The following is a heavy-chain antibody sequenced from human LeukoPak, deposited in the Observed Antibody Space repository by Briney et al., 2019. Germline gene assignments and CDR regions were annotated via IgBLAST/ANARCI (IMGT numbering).Heavy chain of an antibody. J-gene: IGHJ6*02. Sequence: GGSLRLSCAASGSTFSSHTTNWVRQAPGKGLEWISYISNTGSVIYYADSVKGRFTISRDNAKNSLYLQVNSLRAEDTAVYYCAKPIYGDYDSGFYYYGMDVWGQGTTVTVSS. V-gene: IGHV3-48*04. CDR1: GSTFSSHT. CDR2: ISNTGSVI. CDR3: AKPIYGDYDSGFYYYGMDV. D-gene: IGHD4-17*01.